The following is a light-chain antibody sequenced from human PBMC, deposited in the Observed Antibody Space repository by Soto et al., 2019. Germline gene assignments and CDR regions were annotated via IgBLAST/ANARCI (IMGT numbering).Light chain of an antibody. J-gene: IGLJ2*01. CDR3: ISYAGSNKPA. CDR1: SSDVGGYNY. Sequence: QSVLTQPPSASGSPGQSVAISCSGTSSDVGGYNYVSWYQQHPGKAPKPMIYDVNKRPSGVPDRFSGSKSGNTASLTVSGLQAEDEADYYCISYAGSNKPAFGGGTKLTVL. V-gene: IGLV2-8*01. CDR2: DVN.